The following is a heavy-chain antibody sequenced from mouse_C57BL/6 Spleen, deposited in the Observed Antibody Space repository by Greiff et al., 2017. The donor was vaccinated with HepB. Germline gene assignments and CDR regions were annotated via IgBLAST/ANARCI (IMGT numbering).Heavy chain of an antibody. V-gene: IGHV1-69*01. CDR3: ARKRDYYGSPAWFAY. Sequence: QVQLQQPGAELVMPGASVKLSCKASGYTFTSYWTHWVKQRPGQGLEWIGEIDPSDSYTNYNQKFKGKSTLTVDKSSSTAYMQLSSLTSEDSAVYYCARKRDYYGSPAWFAYWGQGTLVTVSA. CDR1: GYTFTSYW. D-gene: IGHD1-1*01. CDR2: IDPSDSYT. J-gene: IGHJ3*01.